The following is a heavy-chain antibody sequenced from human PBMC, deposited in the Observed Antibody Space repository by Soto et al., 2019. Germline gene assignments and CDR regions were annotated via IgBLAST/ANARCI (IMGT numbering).Heavy chain of an antibody. CDR2: ISGSGGST. J-gene: IGHJ4*02. Sequence: EVQLLESGGGLVQPGGSLRLSCAAYGFTFSSYVMRWVRQAPGKGLEWVSAISGSGGSTYYADSVKGRFTISRDNSKNTLYLQMNSLRAEDTAVYYCARRGSGSYYDYWGQGTLVTVSS. CDR1: GFTFSSYV. CDR3: ARRGSGSYYDY. D-gene: IGHD1-26*01. V-gene: IGHV3-23*01.